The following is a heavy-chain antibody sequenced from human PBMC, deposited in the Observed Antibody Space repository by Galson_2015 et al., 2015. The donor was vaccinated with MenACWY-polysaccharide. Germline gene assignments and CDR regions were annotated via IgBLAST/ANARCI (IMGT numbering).Heavy chain of an antibody. Sequence: SETLSLICPVSVASITAFYLGWIRQPPGEGLEWIGYIYNSGSTNYNPSLESRVTISVDTSKNQFSLKLNSVTAADTAVYYCARVTSVIRGVISNWGQGTLVTVSS. CDR3: ARVTSVIRGVISN. J-gene: IGHJ4*02. CDR1: VASITAFY. CDR2: IYNSGST. D-gene: IGHD3-10*01. V-gene: IGHV4-59*01.